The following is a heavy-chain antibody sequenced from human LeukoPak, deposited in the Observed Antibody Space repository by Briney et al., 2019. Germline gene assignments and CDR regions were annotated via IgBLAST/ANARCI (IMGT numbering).Heavy chain of an antibody. D-gene: IGHD3-10*01. CDR1: GGSFSGYY. Sequence: PSETLSLTCAVYGGSFSGYYWSWIRQPPGKGLEWIGEINHSGSTNYNPSLKSRVTISVDTSKNQFSLKLSSVTAADTAVYYCARVPSLRITMVRGAWGTFDIWGQGTMVTVSS. J-gene: IGHJ3*02. CDR2: INHSGST. V-gene: IGHV4-34*01. CDR3: ARVPSLRITMVRGAWGTFDI.